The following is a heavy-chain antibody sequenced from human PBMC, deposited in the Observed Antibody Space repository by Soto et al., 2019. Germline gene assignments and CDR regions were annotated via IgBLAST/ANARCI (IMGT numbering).Heavy chain of an antibody. Sequence: GGSLRLSCAGSGFSFSTFGINWVRQAPGKGLEWVSYISSNSRTIYYADSVQGRFTISRDNAQNSLYLQMSSLRSEDTAVYYCARVRSSTTSVYYYYMDLWGKGTTVTVSS. CDR3: ARVRSSTTSVYYYYMDL. J-gene: IGHJ6*03. CDR2: ISSNSRTI. D-gene: IGHD2-2*01. CDR1: GFSFSTFG. V-gene: IGHV3-48*01.